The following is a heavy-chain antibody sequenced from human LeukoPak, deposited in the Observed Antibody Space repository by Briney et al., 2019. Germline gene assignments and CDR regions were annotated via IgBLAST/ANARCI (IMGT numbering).Heavy chain of an antibody. CDR3: ARRSGSHYWNWFDP. V-gene: IGHV1-69*13. J-gene: IGHJ5*02. CDR2: IIPIFGTA. Sequence: GASVKVSCKASGGTFSSYAISWVRQAPGQGLEWMGGIIPIFGTANYAQKFQGRVTITADESTSTAYMELSSLRSEDTAVYYCARRSGSHYWNWFDPWGQGTLVTVSS. CDR1: GGTFSSYA. D-gene: IGHD1-26*01.